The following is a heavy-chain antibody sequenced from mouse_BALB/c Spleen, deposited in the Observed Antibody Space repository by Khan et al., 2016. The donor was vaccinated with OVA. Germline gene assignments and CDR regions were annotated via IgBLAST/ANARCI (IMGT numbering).Heavy chain of an antibody. Sequence: LVESGPELKKPGETVKISCKASGYTFTNYGINWVKQAPGKGLKWMGWINTYTGEPTYADDFKGRFAFSLETSANTAYLQINNLKNEDTATYFCARSASYWFFDVWGAGTTVTVSS. D-gene: IGHD6-1*01. CDR2: INTYTGEP. CDR3: ARSASYWFFDV. CDR1: GYTFTNYG. V-gene: IGHV9-3-1*01. J-gene: IGHJ1*01.